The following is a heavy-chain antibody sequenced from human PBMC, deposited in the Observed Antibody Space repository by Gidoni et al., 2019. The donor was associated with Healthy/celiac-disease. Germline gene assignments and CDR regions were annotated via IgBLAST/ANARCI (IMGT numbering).Heavy chain of an antibody. D-gene: IGHD3-16*01. V-gene: IGHV1-46*01. CDR1: GYTFTSYY. CDR3: ARDALWGSYLYYFDY. CDR2: INPSGGST. J-gene: IGHJ4*02. Sequence: QVQLVQSGAEVKKPGASVKVSCKASGYTFTSYYMHWVRQAPGQGREWMGIINPSGGSTSYVQNFQGRVTMTRDTSTSTVYMELSSLRSEDTAVYYCARDALWGSYLYYFDYWGQGTLVTVSS.